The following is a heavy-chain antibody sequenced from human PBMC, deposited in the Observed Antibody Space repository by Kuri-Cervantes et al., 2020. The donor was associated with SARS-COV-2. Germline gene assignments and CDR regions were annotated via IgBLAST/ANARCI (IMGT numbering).Heavy chain of an antibody. CDR3: YCAPKEGFDS. CDR1: ETTFPNYD. CDR2: VKTNSGNT. Sequence: ASVKVSCKALETTFPNYDINWVRQATGQGLEWMGMVKTNSGNTLYAQIFQGRVTMTRDTSTSTVYMELSSLTSEDTAIYYCYCAPKEGFDSWGQGTLVTVSS. V-gene: IGHV1-8*01. J-gene: IGHJ4*02. D-gene: IGHD2-21*01.